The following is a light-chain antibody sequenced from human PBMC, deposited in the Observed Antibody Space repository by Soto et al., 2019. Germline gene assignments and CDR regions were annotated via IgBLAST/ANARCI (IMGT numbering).Light chain of an antibody. CDR3: HQYNSYSSWT. Sequence: DIQMTQSPSTLSASVGYRVTITCRARQSISSCLAWYQQKPGKAPKVLIHDASSLESGVSSRFSGSGSGTEFTLTINSLQPDDFATYYCHQYNSYSSWTFGQGTRVEIK. CDR2: DAS. J-gene: IGKJ1*01. CDR1: QSISSC. V-gene: IGKV1-5*01.